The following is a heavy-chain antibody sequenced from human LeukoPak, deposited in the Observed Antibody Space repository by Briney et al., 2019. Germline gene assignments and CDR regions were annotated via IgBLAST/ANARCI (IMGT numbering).Heavy chain of an antibody. Sequence: GASVKVSCKVSVYTPTELSMHWVLQAPGKGLEWMGGFDPEDGETIYAQKFQGRVTMTEDSSTDTAYMELSSLRSEDTAVYYCAVHPVVVVPAPDYWGQGTLVTVSS. J-gene: IGHJ4*02. CDR3: AVHPVVVVPAPDY. D-gene: IGHD2-2*01. CDR1: VYTPTELS. V-gene: IGHV1-24*01. CDR2: FDPEDGET.